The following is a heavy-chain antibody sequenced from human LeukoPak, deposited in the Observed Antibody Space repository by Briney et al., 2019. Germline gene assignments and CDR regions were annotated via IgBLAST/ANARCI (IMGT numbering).Heavy chain of an antibody. CDR3: ARNYDSSGYTAFGY. Sequence: SETLSLTCTVSGGSISSYYWSWIRQPPGKGLEWIGHIHSSGSTNYNPSLKSRVTISVDTSKNQFSLKLSSVTAADTAVYYCARNYDSSGYTAFGYWGRGTLLTVSS. CDR1: GGSISSYY. D-gene: IGHD3-22*01. J-gene: IGHJ4*02. CDR2: IHSSGST. V-gene: IGHV4-59*01.